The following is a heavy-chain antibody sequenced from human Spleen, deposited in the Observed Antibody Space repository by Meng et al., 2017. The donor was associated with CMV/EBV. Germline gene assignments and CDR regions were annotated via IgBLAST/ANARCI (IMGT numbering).Heavy chain of an antibody. CDR2: ISSSGSTI. D-gene: IGHD2-21*01. CDR3: AREGELAYCGGDCYSLGMDV. V-gene: IGHV3-48*04. J-gene: IGHJ6*02. CDR1: TFNFSRYS. Sequence: GESLKISCAASTFNFSRYSMNWVRQAPGKGLEWVSYISSSGSTIYYADSVKGRFTISRDNAKNSLYLQMNSLRAEDTAVYYCAREGELAYCGGDCYSLGMDVWGQGTTVTVSS.